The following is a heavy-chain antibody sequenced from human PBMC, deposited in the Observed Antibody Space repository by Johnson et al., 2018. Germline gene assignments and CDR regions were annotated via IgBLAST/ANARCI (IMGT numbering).Heavy chain of an antibody. D-gene: IGHD1-26*01. CDR3: ARRAAEGGFDP. Sequence: PGKGLEWVSAISGSGGSTYYADSVKGRFTISRDNSKNTLYLQMNSLRAEDTAVYYCARRAAEGGFDPWGQGTLVTVSS. CDR2: ISGSGGST. V-gene: IGHV3-23*01. J-gene: IGHJ5*02.